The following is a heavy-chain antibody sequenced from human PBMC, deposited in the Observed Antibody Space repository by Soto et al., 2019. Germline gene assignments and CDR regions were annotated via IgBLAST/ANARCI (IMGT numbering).Heavy chain of an antibody. V-gene: IGHV4-39*01. Sequence: SETLSLTCTVSGGSISSSSYYWGWIRQPPGKGLEWIGSIYYSGSTYYNPSLKSRVTISVDTSKNQFSLKLSSVTAADTAVYYCARVGIVTGTTYYAFDIWGQGTMVTVSS. CDR2: IYYSGST. J-gene: IGHJ3*02. D-gene: IGHD1-7*01. CDR1: GGSISSSSYY. CDR3: ARVGIVTGTTYYAFDI.